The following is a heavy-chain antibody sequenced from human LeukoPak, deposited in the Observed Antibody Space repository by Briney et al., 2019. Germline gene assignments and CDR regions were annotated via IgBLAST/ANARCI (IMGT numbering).Heavy chain of an antibody. V-gene: IGHV7-4-1*02. CDR1: GYTFTSYA. Sequence: ASVKVSCKASGYTFTSYAMNWVRQAPGQGLEWMGWINTNTGNPTYAQGFTGRFVFSLDTSVSTAYLQISSLKAEDTAVYYCARASGGAAAAAKGAFDIWGQGTMVTVSS. J-gene: IGHJ3*02. D-gene: IGHD6-13*01. CDR2: INTNTGNP. CDR3: ARASGGAAAAAKGAFDI.